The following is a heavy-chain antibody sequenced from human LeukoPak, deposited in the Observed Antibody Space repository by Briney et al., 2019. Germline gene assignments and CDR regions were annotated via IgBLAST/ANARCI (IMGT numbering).Heavy chain of an antibody. CDR2: IITIFGTA. D-gene: IGHD1-26*01. CDR1: GGTFSSYA. J-gene: IGHJ3*02. CDR3: AIMGGGGYYNSTPAFDI. V-gene: IGHV1-69*05. Sequence: SVKVSCKASGGTFSSYAISWVRQAPGQGLEWMGGIITIFGTANYAQKFQGRVTITTDESTSTAYMELSSLRSEDTAVYYCAIMGGGGYYNSTPAFDISGQGTMVTVSS.